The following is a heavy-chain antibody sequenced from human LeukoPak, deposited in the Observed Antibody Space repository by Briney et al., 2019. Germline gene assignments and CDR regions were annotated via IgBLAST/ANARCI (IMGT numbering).Heavy chain of an antibody. CDR2: INPNSGGT. V-gene: IGHV1-2*02. CDR1: GYTFTGYY. CDR3: AESPRTPLYSSGWSFDY. Sequence: GASVTVSCKASGYTFTGYYMHWVRQAPGQGLEWMGWINPNSGGTNYAQKFQGRVTMTRDTSISTAYMELSRLRSDDTAVYYCAESPRTPLYSSGWSFDYWGQGTLVTVSS. D-gene: IGHD6-19*01. J-gene: IGHJ4*02.